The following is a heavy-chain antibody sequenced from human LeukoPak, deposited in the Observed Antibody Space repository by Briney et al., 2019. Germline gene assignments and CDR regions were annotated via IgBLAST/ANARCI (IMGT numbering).Heavy chain of an antibody. J-gene: IGHJ4*02. CDR3: AKSDPYYDILTGYSPSLYFAY. Sequence: GGSLRLSCAASGFTFSSYGMSWVRQAPGKGLEWVSAISGSGGSTYYADSVKGRFTISRDNSKNTLYLQMNSLRAEDTAVYYCAKSDPYYDILTGYSPSLYFAYWGQGTLVTVSS. D-gene: IGHD3-9*01. CDR1: GFTFSSYG. V-gene: IGHV3-23*01. CDR2: ISGSGGST.